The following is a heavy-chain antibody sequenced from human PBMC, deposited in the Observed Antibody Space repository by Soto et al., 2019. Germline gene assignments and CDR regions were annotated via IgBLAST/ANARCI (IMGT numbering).Heavy chain of an antibody. J-gene: IGHJ6*02. Sequence: QVQLQESGPGLVKPSQTLSLTCTVSGGSISSGGYYWSWIRQHPGKGLEWIGYIYYSGSTYYNPASKSRVTISVDTSKNQCALKLSSVTAADTAVYYCARAMTTEGGMDVWGQGTTVTVSS. D-gene: IGHD4-4*01. CDR2: IYYSGST. V-gene: IGHV4-31*03. CDR3: ARAMTTEGGMDV. CDR1: GGSISSGGYY.